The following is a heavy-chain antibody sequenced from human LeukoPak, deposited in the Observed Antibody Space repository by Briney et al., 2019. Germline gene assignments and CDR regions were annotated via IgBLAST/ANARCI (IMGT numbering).Heavy chain of an antibody. D-gene: IGHD3-10*01. CDR2: INNSGST. CDR3: ARPGQLGSLYYGMDV. CDR1: DESFRGYH. V-gene: IGHV4-34*01. J-gene: IGHJ6*02. Sequence: SETLSLTCAVYDESFRGYHWTWIRQPPGKGLEWIGEINNSGSTNYNPSLKSRVTISADTSTNQSSFMLNSVTAADTAVYYCARPGQLGSLYYGMDVWGQGTTVTVS.